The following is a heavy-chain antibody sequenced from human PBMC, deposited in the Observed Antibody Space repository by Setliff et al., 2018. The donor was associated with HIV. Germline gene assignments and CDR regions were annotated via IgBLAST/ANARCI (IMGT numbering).Heavy chain of an antibody. CDR2: INHSGGT. CDR1: GRSFSGYY. CDR3: ARGWGHDGFDF. J-gene: IGHJ3*01. V-gene: IGHV4-34*01. D-gene: IGHD7-27*01. Sequence: SETLSLTCSVYGRSFSGYYWNWIRQSPGKGLEWIGEINHSGGTNYNPSLKSRVTMSIDTSKNQFSLNVSSVTAADTAVYYCARGWGHDGFDFWGQGTMVTVSS.